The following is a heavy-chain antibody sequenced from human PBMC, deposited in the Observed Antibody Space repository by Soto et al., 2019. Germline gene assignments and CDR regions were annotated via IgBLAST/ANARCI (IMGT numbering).Heavy chain of an antibody. Sequence: QVQLQESGPGLVKPSGTLSLTCAVSGVSISSNNWWSWVRQPPGKGLEWIGEMYHTGSTNYNPSLKSRVTTSVDTSKTPYSQELNSGAAAATAVYYCARSSRDKYDSSGGNFDYWGQGTVVTVSS. CDR3: ARSSRDKYDSSGGNFDY. V-gene: IGHV4-4*02. CDR2: MYHTGST. D-gene: IGHD3-22*01. CDR1: GVSISSNNW. J-gene: IGHJ4*02.